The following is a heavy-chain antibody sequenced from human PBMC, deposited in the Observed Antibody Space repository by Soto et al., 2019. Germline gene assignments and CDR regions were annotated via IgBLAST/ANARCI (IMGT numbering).Heavy chain of an antibody. CDR2: INAGNGNT. CDR1: GYTFTSYA. V-gene: IGHV1-3*05. CDR3: ARDRGVLRFLEWINIYYYGMDV. D-gene: IGHD3-3*01. J-gene: IGHJ6*02. Sequence: QVQLVQSGAEEKKPGASVKVSCKASGYTFTSYAMHWVRQAPGQRLEWMGWINAGNGNTKYSQKFQGRVTITRDTSASXXYXEXXSLRSEDTAVYYCARDRGVLRFLEWINIYYYGMDVWGQGTTVTVSS.